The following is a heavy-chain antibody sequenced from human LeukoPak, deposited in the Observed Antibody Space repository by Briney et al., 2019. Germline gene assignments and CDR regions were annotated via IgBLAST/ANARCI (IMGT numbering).Heavy chain of an antibody. J-gene: IGHJ4*02. D-gene: IGHD5-18*01. Sequence: GGSLRLSCAASGFTFSSYGMHWVRQAPGKGLEWVAVISYDGSNKYYADSVKGRFTISRDNSKNTLYLQMNSLRAEDTAVYYCAKSGVGPWIHLPYYFDYWGQGTLVTVSS. CDR2: ISYDGSNK. V-gene: IGHV3-30*18. CDR1: GFTFSSYG. CDR3: AKSGVGPWIHLPYYFDY.